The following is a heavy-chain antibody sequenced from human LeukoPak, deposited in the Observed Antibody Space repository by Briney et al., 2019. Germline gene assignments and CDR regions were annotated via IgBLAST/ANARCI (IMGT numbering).Heavy chain of an antibody. Sequence: ASETLSLTCTVSGGSISSYYWSWVRQAPGKGLEWVSGLSGSGGAAYSADSVKGRFTISRDNSKNTLFLQMNSLRAEDTAVYYCAKDIGYYYDTSGYYFDYWGQGTLVTVSS. CDR3: AKDIGYYYDTSGYYFDY. CDR2: LSGSGGAA. D-gene: IGHD3-22*01. J-gene: IGHJ4*02. CDR1: GGSISSYY. V-gene: IGHV3-23*01.